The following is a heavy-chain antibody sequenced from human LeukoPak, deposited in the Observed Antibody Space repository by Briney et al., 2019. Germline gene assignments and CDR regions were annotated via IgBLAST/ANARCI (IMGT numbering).Heavy chain of an antibody. CDR3: ARRKGGGYNSPFDY. J-gene: IGHJ4*02. Sequence: GESLKISCKGSGYSFSNYWIGWVRQMPGKGLEWMGNIYPGDSDTRYSPSFQGQVTISADKSITTAYLQWSSLKASDTAMYYCARRKGGGYNSPFDYWGQGTLVSVSS. V-gene: IGHV5-51*01. D-gene: IGHD5-24*01. CDR2: IYPGDSDT. CDR1: GYSFSNYW.